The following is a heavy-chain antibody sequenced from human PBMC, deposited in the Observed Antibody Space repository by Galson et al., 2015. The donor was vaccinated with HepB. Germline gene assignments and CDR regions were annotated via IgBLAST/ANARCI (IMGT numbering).Heavy chain of an antibody. CDR1: GFIFTNHA. Sequence: LRLSCAASGFIFTNHAMHWIRQAPGKPLEFVAAISYDGTYRPDADSAKGRFTISRDNSKNMLYLQMNSLRVEDTAMYYCARDIGVGGTLGVPDCWGQGALVTVSS. V-gene: IGHV3-30-3*01. CDR3: ARDIGVGGTLGVPDC. D-gene: IGHD1-26*01. CDR2: ISYDGTYR. J-gene: IGHJ4*02.